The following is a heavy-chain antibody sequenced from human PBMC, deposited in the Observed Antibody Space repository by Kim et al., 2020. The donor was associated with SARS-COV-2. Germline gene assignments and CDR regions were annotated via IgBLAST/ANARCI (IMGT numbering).Heavy chain of an antibody. D-gene: IGHD3-22*01. Sequence: NYNPSFKSRAAISINLSKNQFSFNLYSVTTADTAVYYCANKRADRSRFIDSWGQGTLVTVSS. CDR3: ANKRADRSRFIDS. V-gene: IGHV4-59*03. J-gene: IGHJ4*02.